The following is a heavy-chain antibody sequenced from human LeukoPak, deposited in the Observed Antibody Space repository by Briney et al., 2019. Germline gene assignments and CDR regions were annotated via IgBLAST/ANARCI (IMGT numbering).Heavy chain of an antibody. V-gene: IGHV1-69*05. J-gene: IGHJ6*03. Sequence: SVKVSCKASGGTFSSYTISWVRQAPGQGLEWMGGIIPIFGTANYAQKFQGRVTITTDESTSTAYMELSSLRSEDTAVYYCARGSNYTTRFSEWLHYYYYMDVSGKGTTVTVSS. CDR3: ARGSNYTTRFSEWLHYYYYMDV. CDR2: IIPIFGTA. CDR1: GGTFSSYT. D-gene: IGHD3-3*01.